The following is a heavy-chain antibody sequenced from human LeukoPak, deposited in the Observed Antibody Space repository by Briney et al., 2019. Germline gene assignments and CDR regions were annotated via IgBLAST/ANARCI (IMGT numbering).Heavy chain of an antibody. V-gene: IGHV1-18*01. D-gene: IGHD4-17*01. CDR1: GYTFTSYG. J-gene: IGHJ4*02. CDR2: ISAYNGNT. Sequence: ASVKVSCKASGYTFTSYGVSWVRQAPGQGLEWMGWISAYNGNTNYAQKLQGRVTMTTDTSTSTAYMEPRSPRSDDTAVYYCARDPEYGDYDYWGQGTLVTVSS. CDR3: ARDPEYGDYDY.